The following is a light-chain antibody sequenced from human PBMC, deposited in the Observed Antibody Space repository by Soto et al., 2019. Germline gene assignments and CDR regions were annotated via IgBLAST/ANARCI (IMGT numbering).Light chain of an antibody. Sequence: DIQMTQSPSSLSAFVGDRVTITCRASQSISSYLNWYQQRPGKAPKLLIYAASSLQSGVPSRFSGSGSGTDFTLTISSLQPEDFGSYFCQQSYSLFTFGPGTKVGIK. CDR2: AAS. CDR1: QSISSY. CDR3: QQSYSLFT. V-gene: IGKV1-39*01. J-gene: IGKJ3*01.